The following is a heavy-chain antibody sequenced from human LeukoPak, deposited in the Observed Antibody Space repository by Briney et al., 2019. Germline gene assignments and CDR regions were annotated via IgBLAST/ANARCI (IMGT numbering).Heavy chain of an antibody. CDR2: ITNRGTYT. Sequence: GGSLRLSCTASGFTFSDCYMSWIRQAPGKGLEWVSYITNRGTYTNYADSVKGRFTISRDNAKNSLFLQMNNLGAEDTAVYYCAVALSGSYVYYHTMDVRGQGTTVTVSS. J-gene: IGHJ6*02. CDR1: GFTFSDCY. V-gene: IGHV3-11*06. CDR3: AVALSGSYVYYHTMDV. D-gene: IGHD3-10*01.